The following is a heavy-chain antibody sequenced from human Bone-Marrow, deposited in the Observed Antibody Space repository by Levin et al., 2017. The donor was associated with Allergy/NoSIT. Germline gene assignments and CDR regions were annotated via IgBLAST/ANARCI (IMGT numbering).Heavy chain of an antibody. CDR3: ARGGVYSSDVSDY. J-gene: IGHJ4*02. V-gene: IGHV3-21*01. D-gene: IGHD6-19*01. Sequence: GESLKISCEASGFIFSSYSMNWVRQAPGKGLEWVSSISSSGKYINYADSVKGRFTVSRDNAKDSVYLQMNGLRAEDTGLYYCARGGVYSSDVSDYWGQGTLVTVSS. CDR2: ISSSGKYI. CDR1: GFIFSSYS.